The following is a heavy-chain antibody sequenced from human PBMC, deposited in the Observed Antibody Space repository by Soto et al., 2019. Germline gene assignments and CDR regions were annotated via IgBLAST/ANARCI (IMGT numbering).Heavy chain of an antibody. CDR3: ARDPGCSGGSCYPHFDY. Sequence: QVQLQESGPGLVKPSQTLSLTCTVSGGSISSGGYYWSWIRQHPGKGLEWIGYIYYSGSTYYNPSLKSRVTIPVDTSKNQFSLKLSSVTAADTAVYYCARDPGCSGGSCYPHFDYWGQGTLVTVSS. CDR2: IYYSGST. J-gene: IGHJ4*02. CDR1: GGSISSGGYY. V-gene: IGHV4-31*03. D-gene: IGHD2-15*01.